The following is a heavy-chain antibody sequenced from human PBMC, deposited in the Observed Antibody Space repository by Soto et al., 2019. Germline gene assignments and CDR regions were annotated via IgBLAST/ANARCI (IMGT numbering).Heavy chain of an antibody. V-gene: IGHV1-24*01. CDR2: FDPEDGET. CDR3: ATLSYYDILTGQDY. Sequence: GSVKVSCKVSGETITELSMHWVRQAPGKGLEWMGGFDPEDGETIYAQKFQGRVTMTEDTSTDTAYMELSSLRSEYTAVYYCATLSYYDILTGQDYWGQGTLVTVSS. D-gene: IGHD3-9*01. J-gene: IGHJ4*02. CDR1: GETITELS.